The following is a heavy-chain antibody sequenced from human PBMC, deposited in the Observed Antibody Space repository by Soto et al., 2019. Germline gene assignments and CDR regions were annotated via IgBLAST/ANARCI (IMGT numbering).Heavy chain of an antibody. J-gene: IGHJ4*02. V-gene: IGHV3-48*02. CDR3: ARDGGIAVAGTSGDY. CDR1: GFTFSSYT. CDR2: ISSSSSTI. D-gene: IGHD6-19*01. Sequence: EVQLVESGGGLVQPGGSLRLSCAASGFTFSSYTMNWVRQAPGTGMEWVSYISSSSSTIYYADTVKGRFTISRDNAKHALYLPMNGLRDADTAVYYCARDGGIAVAGTSGDYWGQGTLVTVSS.